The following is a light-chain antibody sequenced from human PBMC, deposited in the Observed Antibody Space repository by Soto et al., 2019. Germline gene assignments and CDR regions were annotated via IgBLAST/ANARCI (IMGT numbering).Light chain of an antibody. CDR1: QSISSY. V-gene: IGKV3-20*01. CDR3: QQYGSSPLLT. Sequence: EIVLTQSPGILSLSPGERATLSCRASQSISSYLAWYQQKPGQAPRLLIYGVSNRATGIPDRFSGSGSGTDFTLTISRLEPEDFAVYYCQQYGSSPLLTFGPGTKVDIK. CDR2: GVS. J-gene: IGKJ3*01.